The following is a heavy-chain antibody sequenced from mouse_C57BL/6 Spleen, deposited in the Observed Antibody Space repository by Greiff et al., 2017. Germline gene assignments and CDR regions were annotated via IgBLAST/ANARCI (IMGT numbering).Heavy chain of an antibody. V-gene: IGHV1-39*01. D-gene: IGHD1-1*01. CDR3: SRRGYYYGTWDH. J-gene: IGHJ2*01. CDR2: INPNYGTT. CDR1: GYSFTDYN. Sequence: VQLQHSGPELVKPGASVKISCKASGYSFTDYNMNWVKQSNGKSLEWIGVINPNYGTTSYNQKFKGKATLTVDKSSSTAYMQLNSLTSEDSAVYYRSRRGYYYGTWDHWGQGTTLTVPP.